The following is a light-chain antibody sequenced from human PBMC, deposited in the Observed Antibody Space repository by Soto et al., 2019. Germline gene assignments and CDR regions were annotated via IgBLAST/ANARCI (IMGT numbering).Light chain of an antibody. CDR2: YAS. CDR1: QRVRNN. J-gene: IGKJ5*01. Sequence: EVMMTPSPATLSVSPGDRDTLSCRASQRVRNNIDWYQQKPGQAPRLLIYYASTRATGVPSRFSGSGSGTEFTLTISSLQSEDFALYYCQQYNYGPPITFGQGTRLEIK. V-gene: IGKV3-15*01. CDR3: QQYNYGPPIT.